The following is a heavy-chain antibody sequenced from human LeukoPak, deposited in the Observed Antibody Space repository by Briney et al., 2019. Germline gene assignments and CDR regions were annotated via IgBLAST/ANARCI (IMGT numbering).Heavy chain of an antibody. Sequence: SETLSLTCAVYGGSFNSYFWNWIRQPPGKGLEWIGYIYYSGSTNYNPSLKSRVTISVDTSKNQFSLRLSSVTAADTAVYYCARHETYGYDFWSGYSNWFDPWGQGTLVTVSS. CDR2: IYYSGST. J-gene: IGHJ5*02. D-gene: IGHD3-3*01. V-gene: IGHV4-59*08. CDR3: ARHETYGYDFWSGYSNWFDP. CDR1: GGSFNSYF.